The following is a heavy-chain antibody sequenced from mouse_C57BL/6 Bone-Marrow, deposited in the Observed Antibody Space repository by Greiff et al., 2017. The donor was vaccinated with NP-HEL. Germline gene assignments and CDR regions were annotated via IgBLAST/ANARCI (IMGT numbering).Heavy chain of an antibody. D-gene: IGHD2-3*01. CDR2: IRSKSNNYAT. V-gene: IGHV10-1*01. CDR3: VRQGYDGYYLDY. CDR1: GFSFNTYA. J-gene: IGHJ2*01. Sequence: EVMLVESGGGLVQPKGSLKLSCAASGFSFNTYAMNWVRQAPGQGLEWVARIRSKSNNYATYYADSLKDRFTISRDDSESMLYLQMNNLKTEDTAMYYCVRQGYDGYYLDYWGQGTTLTVSS.